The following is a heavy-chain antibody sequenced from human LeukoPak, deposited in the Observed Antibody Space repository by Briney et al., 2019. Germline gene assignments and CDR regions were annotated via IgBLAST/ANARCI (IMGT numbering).Heavy chain of an antibody. J-gene: IGHJ4*02. CDR1: GGSISSGGYY. Sequence: SETLSLTCTVSGGSISSGGYYWSWIRQHPGKGLEWIGYIYYSGSTYYNPSLKSRVTISVDTSKNQFSLKLSSVTAADTAAYYCAREDPSIVGFDYWGQGTLVTVSS. V-gene: IGHV4-31*03. D-gene: IGHD2-15*01. CDR2: IYYSGST. CDR3: AREDPSIVGFDY.